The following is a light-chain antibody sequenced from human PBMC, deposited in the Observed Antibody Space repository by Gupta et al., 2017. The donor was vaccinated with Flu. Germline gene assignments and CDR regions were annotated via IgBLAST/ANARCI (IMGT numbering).Light chain of an antibody. CDR3: QQQTGWPLYT. Sequence: GTPTRAPGETATLSCRASQSVSPSLAGYQQKPGQAPRLLINDAANRTAGIPARCSASGAGTAYTLTISSVVAEDFAVEYCQQQTGWPLYTFGQGTRLEMK. CDR1: QSVSPS. V-gene: IGKV3-11*01. J-gene: IGKJ2*01. CDR2: DAA.